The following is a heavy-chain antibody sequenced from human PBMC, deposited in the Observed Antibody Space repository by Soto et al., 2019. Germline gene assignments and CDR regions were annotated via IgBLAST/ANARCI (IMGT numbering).Heavy chain of an antibody. J-gene: IGHJ6*02. CDR1: GGTFSSYG. CDR2: IIPIFGTA. D-gene: IGHD2-8*01. CDR3: ARRADGVYYYYYGMDV. Sequence: SVKVSCKASGGTFSSYGISWVRQAPGQGLEWMGGIIPIFGTANYAQKFQGRVTITADESTSTAYMELSSLRSEDTAVYYCARRADGVYYYYYGMDVWGQGTTVTVSS. V-gene: IGHV1-69*13.